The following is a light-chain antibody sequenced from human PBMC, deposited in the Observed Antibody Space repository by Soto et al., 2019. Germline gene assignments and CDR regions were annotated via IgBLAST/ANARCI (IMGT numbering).Light chain of an antibody. V-gene: IGLV2-14*01. CDR1: SGDVGGYNY. CDR3: SPFTNNYSRYA. Sequence: QSVLGQPASVSGSPGQSITISCSGGSGDVGGYNYVSWFQHHSGKAPKLIIYSVSNRPSGISTRFSGSKSGDTASLTISGLQAEDEADYYCSPFTNNYSRYAFGTGTKVTVL. CDR2: SVS. J-gene: IGLJ1*01.